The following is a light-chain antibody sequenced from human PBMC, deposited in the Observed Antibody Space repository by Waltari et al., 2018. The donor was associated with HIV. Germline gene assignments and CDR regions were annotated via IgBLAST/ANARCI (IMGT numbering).Light chain of an antibody. CDR3: YSTDSSDNDRVL. J-gene: IGLJ2*01. CDR1: ALPRKY. V-gene: IGLV3-10*01. Sequence: SYELTQPPSVSVSPGQTARITCSGDALPRKYAFWYQQKSGQAPVLVIYEDSKRPSGIPERFSGSSAGTMATLTISGAQVDDEGDYYGYSTDSSDNDRVLFGGGTNLTVL. CDR2: EDS.